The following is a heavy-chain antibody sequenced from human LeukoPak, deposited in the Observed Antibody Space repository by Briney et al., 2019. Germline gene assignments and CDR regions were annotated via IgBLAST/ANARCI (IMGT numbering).Heavy chain of an antibody. J-gene: IGHJ5*02. CDR3: ARAPAHIAARPGNWFDP. D-gene: IGHD6-6*01. Sequence: ASVKVSCTASGYTFTSYDINWVRQATGQGLEWMGWMNPNIGNTGYDHELQVRVSMTKNTSISTAYMELSSLRSENTAVYYGARAPAHIAARPGNWFDPWGQGTLVTVSS. V-gene: IGHV1-8*01. CDR1: GYTFTSYD. CDR2: MNPNIGNT.